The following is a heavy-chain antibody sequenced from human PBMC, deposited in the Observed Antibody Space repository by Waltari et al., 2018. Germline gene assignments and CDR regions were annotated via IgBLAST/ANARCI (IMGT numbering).Heavy chain of an antibody. CDR2: SIHSFGTA. CDR1: GGTFSSYA. D-gene: IGHD2-15*01. Sequence: QVQLVQSGAEVKKPGSSVKVSCKASGGTFSSYAISWVRQAPGQGLEWMGVSIHSFGTANYAQKFQGRVTITADEATSTAYMELSSLRSEDTAVYYCARGSGGSLPRLSMDVWGQGTTVTVSS. J-gene: IGHJ6*02. CDR3: ARGSGGSLPRLSMDV. V-gene: IGHV1-69*01.